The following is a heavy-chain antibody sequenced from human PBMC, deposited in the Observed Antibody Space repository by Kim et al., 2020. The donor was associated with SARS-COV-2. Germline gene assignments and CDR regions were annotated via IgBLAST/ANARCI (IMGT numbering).Heavy chain of an antibody. CDR2: IYYSGST. V-gene: IGHV4-39*07. J-gene: IGHJ5*02. Sequence: SETLSLTCTVSGGSISSSSYYWGWIRQPPGKGLEWIGSIYYSGSTYYNPSLKSRVTISVDTSKNQFSLKLSSVTAADTAVYYCARDRGWGVSSTLYWFDPWGQGTLVTVSS. CDR1: GGSISSSSYY. D-gene: IGHD3-10*01. CDR3: ARDRGWGVSSTLYWFDP.